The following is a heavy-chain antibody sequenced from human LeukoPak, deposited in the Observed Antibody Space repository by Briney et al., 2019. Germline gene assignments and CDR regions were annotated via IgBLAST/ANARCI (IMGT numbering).Heavy chain of an antibody. V-gene: IGHV1-8*01. CDR1: GYTFTSYD. CDR3: ARGAFDSSGYLGY. D-gene: IGHD3-22*01. Sequence: ASVKVSCKASGYTFTSYDINWVRQATGQGLEWMGWMNPNSGNTGYAQKFQGRVTMTRNTSISTAYMELSRLRSDDTAVYYCARGAFDSSGYLGYWGQGTLVTVSS. CDR2: MNPNSGNT. J-gene: IGHJ4*02.